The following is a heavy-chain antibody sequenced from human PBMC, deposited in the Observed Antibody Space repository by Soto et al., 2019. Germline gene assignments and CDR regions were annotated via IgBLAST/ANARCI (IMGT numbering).Heavy chain of an antibody. J-gene: IGHJ5*02. V-gene: IGHV1-8*01. Sequence: ASVKVSCKASGYTFTSYDINWVRQATGQGLEWMGWMNPNSGNTGYAQKFQGRVTMTRNTSISTAYMELSSRRSEETAVYYCALNIVVVPAAIKYNWFDPWGQGTLVTVS. CDR3: ALNIVVVPAAIKYNWFDP. CDR2: MNPNSGNT. D-gene: IGHD2-2*02. CDR1: GYTFTSYD.